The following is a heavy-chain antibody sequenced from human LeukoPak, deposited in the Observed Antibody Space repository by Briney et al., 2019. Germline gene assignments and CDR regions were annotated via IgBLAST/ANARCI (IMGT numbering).Heavy chain of an antibody. V-gene: IGHV1-8*01. Sequence: GASVKVSFKSSGYTFPIYDFNWVRQATGQGLEWMGWMNPNSGNTGYAQKFQGRVTMTRNTSISTAYMELSSLRSEDTAVYYCARGDCSGGSCYPDSWGQGTLVTVSS. CDR2: MNPNSGNT. CDR1: GYTFPIYD. J-gene: IGHJ5*01. D-gene: IGHD2-15*01. CDR3: ARGDCSGGSCYPDS.